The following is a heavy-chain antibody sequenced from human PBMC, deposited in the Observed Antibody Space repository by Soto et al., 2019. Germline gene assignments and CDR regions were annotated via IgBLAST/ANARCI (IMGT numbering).Heavy chain of an antibody. J-gene: IGHJ4*02. CDR2: IKQDGSEK. Sequence: EVQLVESGGGLVQPGGSLRLSCAASGFTFSTYWMTWVRQAPGKGLEWVANIKQDGSEKYYVDSVKGRFTISRDNAKKSLYLQMNSLRAEDTAVYYCARGLGYTSGWYYCDYWGQGTLVTVS. D-gene: IGHD6-19*01. CDR1: GFTFSTYW. CDR3: ARGLGYTSGWYYCDY. V-gene: IGHV3-7*01.